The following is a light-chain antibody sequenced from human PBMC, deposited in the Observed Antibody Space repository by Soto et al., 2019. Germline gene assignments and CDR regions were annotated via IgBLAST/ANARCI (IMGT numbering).Light chain of an antibody. V-gene: IGLV1-47*01. J-gene: IGLJ3*02. CDR1: SSNIGSAY. Sequence: QSVLTQPPSASGTPGQTVTISCSGSSSNIGSAYIYWYQHLPGTAPKLLIYRNNQRPSGVPDRFSGSKSGTSASLAISGLRSEDEADYYCCSYAGSYTLKVFGGGTKVTVL. CDR3: CSYAGSYTLKV. CDR2: RNN.